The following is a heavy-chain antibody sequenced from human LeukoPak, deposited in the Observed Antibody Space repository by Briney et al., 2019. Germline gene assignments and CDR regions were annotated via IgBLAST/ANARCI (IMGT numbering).Heavy chain of an antibody. J-gene: IGHJ4*02. V-gene: IGHV3-15*01. CDR3: TTVDYYDRGPSYDS. CDR2: IKSKTDGGTT. Sequence: GGSLRLSCPASGLTFSNPWMNWVRQAPGKGLEWLGRIKSKTDGGTTDYAAPVKGRFTISRDDSKNTLYLQMNSLKTEDTAVYYCTTVDYYDRGPSYDSWGLGTLVTVSS. CDR1: GLTFSNPW. D-gene: IGHD3-22*01.